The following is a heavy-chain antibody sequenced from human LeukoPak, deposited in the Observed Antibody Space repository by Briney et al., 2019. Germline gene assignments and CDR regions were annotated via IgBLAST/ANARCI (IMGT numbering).Heavy chain of an antibody. D-gene: IGHD6-19*01. CDR2: IYYSGST. CDR1: GGSISSYY. V-gene: IGHV4-39*01. J-gene: IGHJ4*02. Sequence: SETLSLTCTVSGGSISSYYWGWIRQPPGKGLEWIGNIYYSGSTYYNPSLKSRVTISVDTSKNQFSLKLSSVTAADTAVYYCARDSSAWYEEPFDYWGQGTLVTVSS. CDR3: ARDSSAWYEEPFDY.